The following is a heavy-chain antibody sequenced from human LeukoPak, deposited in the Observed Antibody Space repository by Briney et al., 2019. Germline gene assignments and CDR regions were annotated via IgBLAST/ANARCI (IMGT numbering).Heavy chain of an antibody. Sequence: SETLSLTCTVSGGSISSYYWSWIRQPAGKGLEWIGRIYTSGSTNYNPSLKSRVTMSVDTSKNQFSLKLSSVTAADTAVYYCASHSGSYYVYYYMDVWGKGTTVTVSS. CDR3: ASHSGSYYVYYYMDV. D-gene: IGHD1-26*01. CDR2: IYTSGST. CDR1: GGSISSYY. V-gene: IGHV4-4*07. J-gene: IGHJ6*03.